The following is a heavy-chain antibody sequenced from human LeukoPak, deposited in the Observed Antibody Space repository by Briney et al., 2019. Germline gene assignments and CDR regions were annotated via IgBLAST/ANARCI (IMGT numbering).Heavy chain of an antibody. CDR2: INHSGST. CDR3: ASIGGGILWWYSH. D-gene: IGHD2-21*01. CDR1: GGSFSGYY. V-gene: IGHV4-34*01. Sequence: SETLSLTCAVYGGSFSGYYWSWIRQPPGKGLEWIGEINHSGSTNYNPSLKSRVTISVDTSKNQFSLKLSSVTAAATAVYYCASIGGGILWWYSHWGQGALVTVSS. J-gene: IGHJ4*02.